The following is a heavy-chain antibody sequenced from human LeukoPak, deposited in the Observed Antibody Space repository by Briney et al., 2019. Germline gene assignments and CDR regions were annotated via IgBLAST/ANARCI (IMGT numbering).Heavy chain of an antibody. CDR1: GFTFSSYA. CDR3: ARVLWDTAMVPLDY. V-gene: IGHV3-30*04. D-gene: IGHD5-18*01. Sequence: QTGGSLRLSCAASGFTFSSYAMHWVRQAPGKGLEWVAVISYDGSNKYYADSVKGRFTISRDNSKNTLYLQMNSLRAEDTAVYYCARVLWDTAMVPLDYWGQGTLVTVSS. CDR2: ISYDGSNK. J-gene: IGHJ4*02.